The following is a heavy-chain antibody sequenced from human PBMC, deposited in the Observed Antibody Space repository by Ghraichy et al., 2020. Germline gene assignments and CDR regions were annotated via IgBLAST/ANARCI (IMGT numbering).Heavy chain of an antibody. Sequence: LSLTCTVSNDSISSPSNYWAWIRQPPEKGLEWIGSIYYSGHTYYNPSLKSRVTISVDTSKSQISLKLNSVTATDTAVYYCAKTLGPRGYNWFDPWGQGTLVTVSS. CDR3: AKTLGPRGYNWFDP. V-gene: IGHV4-39*01. CDR2: IYYSGHT. J-gene: IGHJ5*02. D-gene: IGHD3-10*01. CDR1: NDSISSPSNY.